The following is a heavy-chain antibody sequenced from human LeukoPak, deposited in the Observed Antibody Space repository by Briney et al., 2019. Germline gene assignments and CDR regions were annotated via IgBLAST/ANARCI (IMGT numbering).Heavy chain of an antibody. D-gene: IGHD2-2*01. V-gene: IGHV4-38-2*02. J-gene: IGHJ5*02. CDR3: ARHNAPSAPAAKYNWFDP. CDR2: IYHSGST. CDR1: GGSISSGYY. Sequence: KTSETLSLTCTVSGGSISSGYYWGWIRQPPGKGLEWIGSIYHSGSTYYNPSLKSRITISVDTSKNQFSLKLSSVTAADTAVYYCARHNAPSAPAAKYNWFDPWGQGTLVTVSS.